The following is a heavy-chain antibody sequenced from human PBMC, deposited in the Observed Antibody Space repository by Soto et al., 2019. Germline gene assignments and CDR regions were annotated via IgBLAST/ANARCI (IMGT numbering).Heavy chain of an antibody. CDR2: TIPMLGMA. Sequence: QVQLVQSGAEVKKPGSSVKVSCTASGDTFKFYTISWVRQAPGQGLEWMGRTIPMLGMADYPQKFQGRVTISADNSTSTVYMTLPRLRSEDTAVYYCATNYGSGSTAFDYWGQGTLVTVSS. J-gene: IGHJ4*02. D-gene: IGHD3-10*01. CDR3: ATNYGSGSTAFDY. CDR1: GDTFKFYT. V-gene: IGHV1-69*02.